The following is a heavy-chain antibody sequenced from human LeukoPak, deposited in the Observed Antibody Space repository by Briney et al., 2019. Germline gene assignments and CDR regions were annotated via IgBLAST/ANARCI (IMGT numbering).Heavy chain of an antibody. Sequence: AVKVPYMPSGRTFSSYAISGVRQAPGQGLEWMGGIIPIFGTANYAQKFQGRVTIATEESTSTAYMELSSLRSEDTAVYYCARDFSSPNIDWGYYYGMDVWGGERTVAVSS. J-gene: IGHJ6*04. CDR1: GRTFSSYA. D-gene: IGHD3-9*01. CDR2: IIPIFGTA. V-gene: IGHV1-69*05. CDR3: ARDFSSPNIDWGYYYGMDV.